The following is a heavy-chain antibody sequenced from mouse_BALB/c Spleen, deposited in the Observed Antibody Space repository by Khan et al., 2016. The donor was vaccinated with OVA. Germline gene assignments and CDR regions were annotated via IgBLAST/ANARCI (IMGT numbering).Heavy chain of an antibody. Sequence: EVQLQESGPGLVKPSQSLSLTCTVTGYSITSDYVRNWIRQFPGNQLEWMGYISYSGRTYYNPPLYSRIFITRDTSKNHFFLQLNSVTTEDTATYNCARKGYQYNYAVDYWGQGASVTVSS. CDR2: ISYSGRT. V-gene: IGHV3-2*02. J-gene: IGHJ4*01. D-gene: IGHD2-2*01. CDR3: ARKGYQYNYAVDY. CDR1: GYSITSDYV.